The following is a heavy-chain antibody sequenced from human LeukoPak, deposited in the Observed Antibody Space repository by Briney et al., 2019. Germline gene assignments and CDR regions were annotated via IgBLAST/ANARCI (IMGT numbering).Heavy chain of an antibody. Sequence: PGGSLRLSCAASGLTFSSYSMNWVRQAPGKGLEWVSSISSSSSYIYYADSVKGRFTISRDNAKNSLYLQMNSLRAEDTAVYYCARDDFGWELLTYYYYYYMDVWGKGTTVTVSS. CDR1: GLTFSSYS. D-gene: IGHD1-26*01. CDR2: ISSSSSYI. J-gene: IGHJ6*03. CDR3: ARDDFGWELLTYYYYYYMDV. V-gene: IGHV3-21*01.